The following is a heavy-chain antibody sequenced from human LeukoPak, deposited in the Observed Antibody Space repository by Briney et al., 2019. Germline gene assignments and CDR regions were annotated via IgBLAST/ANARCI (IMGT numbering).Heavy chain of an antibody. Sequence: TSETLSLTCAVYGGSFSGYYWSWIRQPPGKGLEWIGEINHSGSTNYNPSLKSRGTISVDTSKNQFSLKLSSVTAADTAVYYCARGRVDYYDSSGYYWDSWGQGTLVTVSS. D-gene: IGHD3-22*01. CDR2: INHSGST. V-gene: IGHV4-34*01. CDR1: GGSFSGYY. J-gene: IGHJ4*02. CDR3: ARGRVDYYDSSGYYWDS.